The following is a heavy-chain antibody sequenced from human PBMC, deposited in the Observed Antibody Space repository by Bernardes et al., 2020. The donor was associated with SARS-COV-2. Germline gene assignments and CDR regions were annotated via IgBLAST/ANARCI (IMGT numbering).Heavy chain of an antibody. J-gene: IGHJ4*02. D-gene: IGHD6-13*01. Sequence: GGSLRLSCAASGFTFSTYWMNWVRQAPGKGLEWVANIKEDGSEKDYVDSVRGRFTISRDNTKNSLYLQMSSLRAEDTAVYYCARGLTSPGIGLWGQGTLVTVSS. CDR3: ARGLTSPGIGL. V-gene: IGHV3-7*01. CDR2: IKEDGSEK. CDR1: GFTFSTYW.